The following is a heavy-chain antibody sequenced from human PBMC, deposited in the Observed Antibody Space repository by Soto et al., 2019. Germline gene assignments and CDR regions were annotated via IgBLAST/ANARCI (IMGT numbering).Heavy chain of an antibody. CDR3: ARGYPNQYGMDV. V-gene: IGHV1-69*02. CDR1: GGTFSSYT. D-gene: IGHD5-18*01. J-gene: IGHJ6*02. CDR2: IIPILGIA. Sequence: QVQLVQSGAEVKKPGSSVKVSCKASGGTFSSYTISWVRQAPGQGLEWMGRIIPILGIANYAQKFQGRVTITADKSTSTAYRELSSLRSEDTAVYYCARGYPNQYGMDVGGQGTTVTVSS.